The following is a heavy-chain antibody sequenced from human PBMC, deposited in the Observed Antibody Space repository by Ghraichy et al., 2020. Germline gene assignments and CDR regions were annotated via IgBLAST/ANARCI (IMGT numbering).Heavy chain of an antibody. CDR3: ARQSFHYGDYEPPGGMDV. V-gene: IGHV4-39*07. Sequence: SETLSLTCTVSGGSISSSSYYWGWIRQPPGKGLEWIGSIYYSGSTYYNPSLKSRVTISVDTSKNQFSLKLSSVTAADTAVYYCARQSFHYGDYEPPGGMDVWDQGTTVTVSS. CDR2: IYYSGST. D-gene: IGHD4-17*01. J-gene: IGHJ6*02. CDR1: GGSISSSSYY.